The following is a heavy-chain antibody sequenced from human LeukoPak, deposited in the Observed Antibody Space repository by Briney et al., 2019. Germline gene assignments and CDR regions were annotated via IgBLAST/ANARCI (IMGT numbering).Heavy chain of an antibody. Sequence: GGSLRLSCAASGFTFSSYWMSWVRQAPGKGLEWVANIKQDGSEKYYVDSVKGRFTISRDNAKNSLYLQMKSLRAEDTAVYYCARDRTVSGIPFDYWGQGTLVTVSS. D-gene: IGHD6-19*01. J-gene: IGHJ4*02. CDR2: IKQDGSEK. CDR3: ARDRTVSGIPFDY. V-gene: IGHV3-7*03. CDR1: GFTFSSYW.